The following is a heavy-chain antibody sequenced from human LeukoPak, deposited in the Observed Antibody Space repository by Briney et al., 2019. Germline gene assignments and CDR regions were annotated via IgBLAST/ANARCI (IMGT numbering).Heavy chain of an antibody. Sequence: ASVKVSCKVSGYTLTELSMHWVRQAPGKGLEWMGGFDPEDGETIYAQKFQGRVTMTEDTSTDTAYMELSSLRSEDTAVYYCASLRGSGSYYNVRGRFNWFDPWGQGTLVTVSS. CDR2: FDPEDGET. V-gene: IGHV1-24*01. CDR3: ASLRGSGSYYNVRGRFNWFDP. D-gene: IGHD3-10*01. CDR1: GYTLTELS. J-gene: IGHJ5*02.